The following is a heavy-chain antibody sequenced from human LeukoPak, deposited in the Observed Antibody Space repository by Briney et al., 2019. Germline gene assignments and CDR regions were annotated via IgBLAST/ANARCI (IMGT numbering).Heavy chain of an antibody. D-gene: IGHD6-19*01. CDR3: ARRAVACSQ. CDR2: TSSGGDYT. CDR1: GFTFSIYA. Sequence: GGSLRLSCAASGFTFSIYAMSWVRQAPGKGLEWVSSTSSGGDYTYYAGSVKGRFTISRDNSKNTLYLQMNSLRAEDTAVYSWARRAVACSQWGQGTLVIVSS. V-gene: IGHV3-23*01. J-gene: IGHJ4*02.